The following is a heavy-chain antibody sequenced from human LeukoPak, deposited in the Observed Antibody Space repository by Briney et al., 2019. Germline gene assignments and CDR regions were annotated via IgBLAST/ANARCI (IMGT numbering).Heavy chain of an antibody. V-gene: IGHV5-51*01. CDR1: GYSFTSYW. J-gene: IGHJ6*02. CDR2: IYPGDSDT. CDR3: ARHRYSSSWLGNSYYYGMDV. D-gene: IGHD6-13*01. Sequence: PGESLKISCKGSGYSFTSYWIGWVRQMPGKGLEWMGIIYPGDSDTRYSPSFQGQVTISADKSISTAYLQWSSLKASDTAMYYCARHRYSSSWLGNSYYYGMDVWGQGTTVTVSS.